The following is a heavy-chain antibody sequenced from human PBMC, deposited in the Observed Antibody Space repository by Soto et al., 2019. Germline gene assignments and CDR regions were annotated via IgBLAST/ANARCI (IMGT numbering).Heavy chain of an antibody. Sequence: ASVKVSCKASGYTFANYSINWVRQAPGQGLEWMGWISTYNGHTKYAQKLQDRVTLTTDTSTSTAYMELRSLRSDDTAVYYCIKDDCSGDTCYLGHWGQGTLVTVSS. J-gene: IGHJ4*02. D-gene: IGHD2-15*01. V-gene: IGHV1-18*04. CDR1: GYTFANYS. CDR2: ISTYNGHT. CDR3: IKDDCSGDTCYLGH.